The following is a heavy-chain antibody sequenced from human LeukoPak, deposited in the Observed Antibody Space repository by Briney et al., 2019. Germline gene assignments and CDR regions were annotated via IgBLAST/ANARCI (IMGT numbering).Heavy chain of an antibody. J-gene: IGHJ5*02. CDR1: GFTFSGSA. CDR3: TRLGGYSSGWDHAT. CDR2: IRSKANSYAT. V-gene: IGHV3-73*01. Sequence: GGSLRLSCAASGFTFSGSAMHWVRQASGKGLEWVGRIRSKANSYATAYAASVKGRFTISRDDSKNMAYLQMSSLKTEDTAVYYCTRLGGYSSGWDHATWGQGTLVTVSS. D-gene: IGHD6-19*01.